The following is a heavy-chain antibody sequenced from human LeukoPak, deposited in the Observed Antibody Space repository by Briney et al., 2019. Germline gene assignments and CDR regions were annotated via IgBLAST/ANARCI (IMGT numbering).Heavy chain of an antibody. D-gene: IGHD3-10*01. CDR1: GFTFSSYA. J-gene: IGHJ6*02. CDR2: ISYDGSNK. V-gene: IGHV3-30*04. Sequence: GGSLRLSCAASGFTFSSYAMHWVRQAPGKGLEWVAVISYDGSNKYCADSVKGRFTISRDNSKNTLYLQMNSLRAEDTAVYYCARDLITMVRGVIMPRPYYGMDVWGQGTTVTVSS. CDR3: ARDLITMVRGVIMPRPYYGMDV.